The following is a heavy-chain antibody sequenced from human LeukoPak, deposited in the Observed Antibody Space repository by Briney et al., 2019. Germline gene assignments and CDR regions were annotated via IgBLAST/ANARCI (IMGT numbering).Heavy chain of an antibody. D-gene: IGHD1-14*01. Sequence: PSETLSLTCTVSGGSISSNYWTWIRQPAGKGLEWIGRVYTSGSTNYNPSLKSRVSMSADTSKNQFSLNLSSVTAADTAVYYCARDRDDFYSLANHKVAPDAFDIWGQGTMVTVSS. CDR1: GGSISSNY. CDR2: VYTSGST. J-gene: IGHJ3*02. V-gene: IGHV4-4*07. CDR3: ARDRDDFYSLANHKVAPDAFDI.